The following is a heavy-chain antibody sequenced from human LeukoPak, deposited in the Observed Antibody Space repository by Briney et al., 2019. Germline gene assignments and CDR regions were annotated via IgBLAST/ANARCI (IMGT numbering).Heavy chain of an antibody. CDR3: SRNNNFGGTTNNDAFDI. J-gene: IGHJ3*02. D-gene: IGHD3-16*01. CDR2: IFYSGTT. Sequence: SETLSLTCTVSGVSISTNYRSWVRQPPGKGLEWIAYIFYSGTTNYNPSLKSGVTTSIDTSKNQFSLKLSSVTAADTAVDYYSRNNNFGGTTNNDAFDIWGQGTMVTVSP. V-gene: IGHV4-59*01. CDR1: GVSISTNY.